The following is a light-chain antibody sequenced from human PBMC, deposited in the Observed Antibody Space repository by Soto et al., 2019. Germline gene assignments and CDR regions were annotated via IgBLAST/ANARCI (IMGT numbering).Light chain of an antibody. J-gene: IGLJ1*01. CDR1: SSDVGNYNY. CDR3: SSHTSSSTLYV. CDR2: EVN. Sequence: QSVLTQPASVSGSPGQSITISCTGTSSDVGNYNYVSWYQQHPGKAPKLMICEVNKRPSGVSNRFSGSKSGDTASLTISGLQAGDEADYYCSSHTSSSTLYVFGTGTKVTVL. V-gene: IGLV2-14*01.